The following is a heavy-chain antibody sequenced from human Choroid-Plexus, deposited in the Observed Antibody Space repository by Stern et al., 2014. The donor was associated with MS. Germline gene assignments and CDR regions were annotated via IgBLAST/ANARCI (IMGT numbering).Heavy chain of an antibody. CDR1: GFTVSRDY. D-gene: IGHD1-1*01. CDR3: ARDTSSPERSDW. V-gene: IGHV3-53*01. J-gene: IGHJ4*02. Sequence: EVQLVQSGGGVIQPGRSLRLACPASGFTVSRDYMTWIRLAPGKGLEMVSLITNVGSTFYTDAVKGRFTISRDDSKNTVYLHMTSLRAEDTAMYYCARDTSSPERSDWWGQGTLVTVSS. CDR2: ITNVGST.